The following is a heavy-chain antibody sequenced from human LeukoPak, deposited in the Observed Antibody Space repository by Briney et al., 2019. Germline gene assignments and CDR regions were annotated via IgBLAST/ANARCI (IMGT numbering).Heavy chain of an antibody. CDR1: GFTFDDYA. CDR3: AKDGTPGGY. D-gene: IGHD3-16*01. Sequence: GGSLRLSCAASGFTFDDYAMHWVRQAPGKGLEWVSAISGSGGSTYYADSVKGRFTISRDNSKNTLYLQMNSLRAEDTAVYYCAKDGTPGGYWGQGTLVTVSS. J-gene: IGHJ4*02. V-gene: IGHV3-23*01. CDR2: ISGSGGST.